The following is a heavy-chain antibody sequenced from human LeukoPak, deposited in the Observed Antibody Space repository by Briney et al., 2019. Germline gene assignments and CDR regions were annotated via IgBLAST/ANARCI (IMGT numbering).Heavy chain of an antibody. CDR3: ARLGDCGHDCYSHDY. CDR1: GGSISGYH. J-gene: IGHJ4*02. D-gene: IGHD2-21*01. CDR2: IYYNGDT. V-gene: IGHV4-59*08. Sequence: SETLSLTCIVSGGSISGYHWGWVRQPPGKGLEYISFIYYNGDTNYNPSLKSRVTMSVDTSKNQFSLKLSSVTAADTAVYYCARLGDCGHDCYSHDYWDQGTLVTVSS.